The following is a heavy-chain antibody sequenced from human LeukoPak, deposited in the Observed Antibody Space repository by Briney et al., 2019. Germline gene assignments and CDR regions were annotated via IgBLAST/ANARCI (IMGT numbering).Heavy chain of an antibody. V-gene: IGHV1-46*01. J-gene: IGHJ4*02. Sequence: ASVKVSCKASGYTFTSYYMHWVRQAPGQGLEWMGIINPSGGSTSYAQKFQGRVTMTRDTSTSTVYMELSSLRSEDTAVYYCARDFGGNITIFGVVKGSRDFDYWGQGTLVTASS. D-gene: IGHD3-3*01. CDR3: ARDFGGNITIFGVVKGSRDFDY. CDR1: GYTFTSYY. CDR2: INPSGGST.